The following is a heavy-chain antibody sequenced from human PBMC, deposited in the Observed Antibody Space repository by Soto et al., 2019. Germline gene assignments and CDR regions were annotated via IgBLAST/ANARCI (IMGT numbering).Heavy chain of an antibody. CDR1: GFTFDDYA. CDR3: AKDPPLAFGVVIRGDNWFDP. CDR2: ISWNSGSR. D-gene: IGHD3-3*01. Sequence: SLRLSCAASGFTFDDYAMHWVRQAPGKGLEWVSGISWNSGSRGCADSVKGRFTISRDNAKNSLYLQMNSLRAEDTAVYYCAKDPPLAFGVVIRGDNWFDPWGQGTLVTVSS. J-gene: IGHJ5*02. V-gene: IGHV3-9*01.